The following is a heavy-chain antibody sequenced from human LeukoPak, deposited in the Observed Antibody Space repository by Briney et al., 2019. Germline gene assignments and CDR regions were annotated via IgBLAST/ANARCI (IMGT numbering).Heavy chain of an antibody. J-gene: IGHJ6*04. D-gene: IGHD3-3*01. CDR1: GGTFSSYA. CDR2: VIPIFGTA. V-gene: IGHV1-69*13. Sequence: SVKVSCKASGGTFSSYAISWVRQAPGQGLEWMGGVIPIFGTANYAQKFQGRVTITADESTSTAYMELSSLRSEDTAVYYCARDSSAAHGMDVWGKGTTVTVSS. CDR3: ARDSSAAHGMDV.